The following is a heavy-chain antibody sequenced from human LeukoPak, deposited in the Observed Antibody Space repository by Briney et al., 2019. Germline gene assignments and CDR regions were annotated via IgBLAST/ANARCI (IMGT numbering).Heavy chain of an antibody. D-gene: IGHD3-10*01. CDR1: GYTFTGYY. Sequence: ASVKVSCKASGYTFTGYYIHWVRQAPGQGLECMGWINPNIGGTNYAQTLQGRVTMTRDTSISTAYMELSRLRSDDTAVYYCARGGSGSYFSWLEPWGQGTLVTVSS. V-gene: IGHV1-2*02. CDR3: ARGGSGSYFSWLEP. CDR2: INPNIGGT. J-gene: IGHJ5*02.